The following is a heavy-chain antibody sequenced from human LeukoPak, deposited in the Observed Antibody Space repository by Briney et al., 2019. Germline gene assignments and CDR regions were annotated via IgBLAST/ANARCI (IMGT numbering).Heavy chain of an antibody. CDR3: AILQQLVDY. CDR2: ISYDGSNK. Sequence: GGSLRLSCAASGFTFSSYAMSWVRQAPGKGLEWVAVISYDGSNKYYADSVKGRFTISRDNSKNTLYLQMNSLRAEDTAVYYCAILQQLVDYWGQGTLVTVSS. D-gene: IGHD6-13*01. V-gene: IGHV3-30-3*01. J-gene: IGHJ4*02. CDR1: GFTFSSYA.